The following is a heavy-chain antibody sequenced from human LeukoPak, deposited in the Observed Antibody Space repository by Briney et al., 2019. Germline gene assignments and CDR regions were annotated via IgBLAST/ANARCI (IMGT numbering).Heavy chain of an antibody. CDR2: IYYSGST. Sequence: PSETLSLTCTVSGGSISSSSYYWGWIRQPPGKGLEWIGSIYYSGSTYYNPSLKSRVTISVDTSKNQFSLKLSSVTAADTAVYYCAREGQWPSPDYWGQGTLVTVSS. J-gene: IGHJ4*02. CDR1: GGSISSSSYY. D-gene: IGHD6-19*01. CDR3: AREGQWPSPDY. V-gene: IGHV4-39*07.